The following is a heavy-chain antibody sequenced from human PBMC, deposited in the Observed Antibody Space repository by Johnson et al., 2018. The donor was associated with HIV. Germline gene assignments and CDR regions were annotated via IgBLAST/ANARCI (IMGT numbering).Heavy chain of an antibody. Sequence: VQLVESGGGLVKPGGSLRLSCAASGFTFTNAWMSWVRQAPGKGLEWGGRIKSVSDDAPQDYGSPVKCRLTISRDDSSNTLYLQMNGLKTEDTAVYYCAREVFTMFGATQRGAFDIWGQGTMVTVSS. D-gene: IGHD3-10*02. CDR2: IKSVSDDAPQ. J-gene: IGHJ3*02. V-gene: IGHV3-15*01. CDR3: AREVFTMFGATQRGAFDI. CDR1: GFTFTNAW.